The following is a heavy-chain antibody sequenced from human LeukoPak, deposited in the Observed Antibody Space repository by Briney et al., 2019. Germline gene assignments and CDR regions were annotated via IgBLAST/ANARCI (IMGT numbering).Heavy chain of an antibody. D-gene: IGHD6-19*01. J-gene: IGHJ4*02. CDR2: ISYDGSNK. Sequence: GRSLRLSCAASGFTFSSYAMHWVRQAPGKGXEWVAVISYDGSNKYYADSVKGRFTISRDNSKNTLYLQMNSLRAEDTAVYYCARGIAVAGRYFDYWGQGTLVTVSS. V-gene: IGHV3-30-3*01. CDR1: GFTFSSYA. CDR3: ARGIAVAGRYFDY.